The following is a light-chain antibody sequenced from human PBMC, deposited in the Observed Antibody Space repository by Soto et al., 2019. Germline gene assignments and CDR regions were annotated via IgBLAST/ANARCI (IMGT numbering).Light chain of an antibody. CDR1: QSVRSDY. J-gene: IGKJ1*01. Sequence: EIVLTQSPDTLSLSPGQRATLSCRASQSVRSDYFAWYQQKPGQAPRVIIFGVSTRATGVPDRFSGSGSGTDFTLTISRLEPEDFALYYCQQYGSSPKTFGQGTKVEIK. CDR2: GVS. V-gene: IGKV3-20*01. CDR3: QQYGSSPKT.